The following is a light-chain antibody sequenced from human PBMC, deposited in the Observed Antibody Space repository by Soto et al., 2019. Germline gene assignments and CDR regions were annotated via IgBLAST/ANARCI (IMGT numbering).Light chain of an antibody. CDR1: SSNIGSNT. CDR3: AAWDDSLNGPNYV. J-gene: IGLJ1*01. CDR2: SNN. Sequence: QSVLTQPPSASGTPGQRVTISCSGSSSNIGSNTVNWYQQLPGTAPKLLIYSNNQRPSGFPDRFSSSKSGTSASLAISGLQSEDEADYYCAAWDDSLNGPNYVFGTGTKVTVL. V-gene: IGLV1-44*01.